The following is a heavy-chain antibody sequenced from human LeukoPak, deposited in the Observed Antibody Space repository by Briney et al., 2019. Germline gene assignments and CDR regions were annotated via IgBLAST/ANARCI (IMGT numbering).Heavy chain of an antibody. CDR2: TFYWSNWYD. J-gene: IGHJ3*02. V-gene: IGHV6-1*01. D-gene: IGHD6-19*01. CDR1: GDSVSSNTAA. Sequence: SQTLSLTCALSGDSVSSNTAAWNWIRQSPSRGLDWLGRTFYWSNWYDDYAASVKSRITINPDTSKNQFSLHLKSVTPEDTAVYYCAREVAGTWAFDIWGQGTRVTVSS. CDR3: AREVAGTWAFDI.